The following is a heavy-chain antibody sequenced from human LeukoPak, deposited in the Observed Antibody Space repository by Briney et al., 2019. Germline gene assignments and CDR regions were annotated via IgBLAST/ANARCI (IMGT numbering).Heavy chain of an antibody. CDR1: GFTFSNYG. D-gene: IGHD5/OR15-5a*01. CDR2: ISSDGSKK. V-gene: IGHV3-30*18. J-gene: IGHJ4*02. Sequence: PGGSLRLSCAASGFTFSNYGMNWVRQAPGKGLEWVAVISSDGSKKYYADSVKGRFTISRDNSKNTLYLQMNSLRAEDTAVYYCAKDRVSPFDYWGQGTLVTVSS. CDR3: AKDRVSPFDY.